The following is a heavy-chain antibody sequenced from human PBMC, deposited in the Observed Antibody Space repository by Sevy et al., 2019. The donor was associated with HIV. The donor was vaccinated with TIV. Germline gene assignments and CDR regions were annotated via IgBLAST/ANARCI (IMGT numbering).Heavy chain of an antibody. CDR3: ARGAAVAGSFCFDY. D-gene: IGHD6-19*01. Sequence: SETLSLTCTVSGGPISSGAYYWNWFRQHPGKGLEWIGYIFYSGSTYYNPSLKSRLTISIDTSKNQFSLKLSSVSAADTAVYYCARGAAVAGSFCFDYWGQGTLVTVSS. CDR2: IFYSGST. J-gene: IGHJ4*02. V-gene: IGHV4-31*03. CDR1: GGPISSGAYY.